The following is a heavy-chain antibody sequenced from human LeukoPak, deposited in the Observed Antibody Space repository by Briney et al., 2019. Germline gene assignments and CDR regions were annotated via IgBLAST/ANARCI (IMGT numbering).Heavy chain of an antibody. D-gene: IGHD3-16*02. Sequence: SETLSLTCNVSGGSINNYYWNWIRQPAGKGLEWIGRIFGDGSASYNPSLKSRVTMSVDTSKNQFSLKLISLTAADTAVYYCARIYPALFDNWGQGTLVTVSS. V-gene: IGHV4-4*07. J-gene: IGHJ4*02. CDR2: IFGDGSA. CDR1: GGSINNYY. CDR3: ARIYPALFDN.